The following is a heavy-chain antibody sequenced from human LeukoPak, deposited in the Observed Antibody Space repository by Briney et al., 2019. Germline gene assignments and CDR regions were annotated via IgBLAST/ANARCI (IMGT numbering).Heavy chain of an antibody. CDR2: IIPIFGTA. D-gene: IGHD3-10*01. CDR3: ARGLRVLLWFGELSSPWHDY. J-gene: IGHJ4*02. Sequence: SVKVSCKASGGTFSSYAISWVRQAPGQGLEWMGGIIPIFGTANYAQKFQGRVTITADESTGTAYMELSSLRSEDTAVYYCARGLRVLLWFGELSSPWHDYWGQGTLVTVSS. CDR1: GGTFSSYA. V-gene: IGHV1-69*13.